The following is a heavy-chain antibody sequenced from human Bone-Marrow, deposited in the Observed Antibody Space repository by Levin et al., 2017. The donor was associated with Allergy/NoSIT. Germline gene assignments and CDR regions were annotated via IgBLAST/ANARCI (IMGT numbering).Heavy chain of an antibody. CDR2: INTNTGNP. CDR3: ARDSGRVLRYFDWLSPDYYYYGMDV. J-gene: IGHJ6*02. D-gene: IGHD3-9*01. CDR1: GYTFTSYA. V-gene: IGHV7-4-1*01. Sequence: ASVKVSCKASGYTFTSYAMNWVRQAPGQGLEWMGWINTNTGNPTYAQGFTGRFVFSLDTSVSTAYLQICSLKAEDTAVYYCARDSGRVLRYFDWLSPDYYYYGMDVWGQGTTVTVSS.